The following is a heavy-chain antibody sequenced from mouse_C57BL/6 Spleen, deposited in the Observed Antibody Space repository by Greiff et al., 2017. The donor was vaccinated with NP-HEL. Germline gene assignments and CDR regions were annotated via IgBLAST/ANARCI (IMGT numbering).Heavy chain of an antibody. V-gene: IGHV5-16*01. CDR3: ARYYNAMDY. CDR1: GFTFSDYY. J-gene: IGHJ4*01. CDR2: INYDGSST. D-gene: IGHD2-12*01. Sequence: DVQLVESEGGLVQPGSSMKLSCTASGFTFSDYYMAWVRQVPEKGLEWVANINYDGSSTYYLDSLKSRFIISRDNAKNILYLQMSSLKSEDTATYYCARYYNAMDYWGRGTSVTVSS.